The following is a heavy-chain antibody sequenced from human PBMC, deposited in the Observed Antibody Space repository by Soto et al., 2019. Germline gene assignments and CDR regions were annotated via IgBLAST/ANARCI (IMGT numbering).Heavy chain of an antibody. V-gene: IGHV1-69*01. D-gene: IGHD6-13*01. CDR2: IIPIFGTA. CDR1: GGTFSSYA. J-gene: IGHJ4*02. CDR3: GRSGGGYSSSWYVRAY. Sequence: QVQMVQSGAEVKKPGASVKVSCKASGGTFSSYAISWVRQAPGQGLEWMVGIIPIFGTANYAQKFQGRVTVSEDESTSTAHMERSSRRSEDTAVYYCGRSGGGYSSSWYVRAYWGQATLVTVSS.